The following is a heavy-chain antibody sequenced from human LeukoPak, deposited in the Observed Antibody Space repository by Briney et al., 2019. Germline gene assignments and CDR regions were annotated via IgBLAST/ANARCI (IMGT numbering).Heavy chain of an antibody. D-gene: IGHD6-13*01. CDR2: IYSGGST. Sequence: GGSLRLSCAASGFTVSSSYMSWVRQAPGKGLEWVSVIYSGGSTYHADSVKGRFTISRDNSKNTLYLQMNSLRAEDTAVYYCARGPDSSNWYEPVDYWGQGTLATVSS. J-gene: IGHJ4*02. V-gene: IGHV3-66*01. CDR3: ARGPDSSNWYEPVDY. CDR1: GFTVSSSY.